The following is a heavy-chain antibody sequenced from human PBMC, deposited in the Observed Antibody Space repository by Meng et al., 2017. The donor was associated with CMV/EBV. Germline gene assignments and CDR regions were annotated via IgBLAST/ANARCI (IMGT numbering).Heavy chain of an antibody. Sequence: GGSLRLSCKGSGYSFTSYWIGWGRQMPGKGLEWMGIIYPGDSDTRYSPSFQGQVTISADKSISTAYLQWSSLKASDTAMYYCARGAMVELLPPHPYFDYWGQGTLVTVSS. D-gene: IGHD1-26*01. CDR3: ARGAMVELLPPHPYFDY. CDR2: IYPGDSDT. CDR1: GYSFTSYW. J-gene: IGHJ4*02. V-gene: IGHV5-51*01.